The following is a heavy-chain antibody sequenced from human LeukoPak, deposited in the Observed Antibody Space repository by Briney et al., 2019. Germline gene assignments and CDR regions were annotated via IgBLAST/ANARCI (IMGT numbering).Heavy chain of an antibody. CDR3: AKGAGTDRT. CDR1: GFTFSSYA. Sequence: GGSLRLSCAASGFTFSSYAMSWVRQAPGKGLEWVSAISAGGVSTYYADSVEGRFTISRDNSKNTLHLQMNSLRAEDTAVYYCAKGAGTDRTWGQGTLLTVSS. CDR2: ISAGGVST. V-gene: IGHV3-23*01. J-gene: IGHJ5*02.